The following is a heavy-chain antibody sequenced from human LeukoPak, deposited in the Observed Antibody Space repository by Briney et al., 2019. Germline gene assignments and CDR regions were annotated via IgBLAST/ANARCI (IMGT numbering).Heavy chain of an antibody. J-gene: IGHJ3*02. Sequence: GGSLRLSCAASGFTFSSYAMHWVRQAPGKGLEWVSGISWNSGSIGYADSVKGRFTISRDNAKNSLYLQMNSLRAEDTALYYCAKDSGADDFWSGYVAFDIWGQGTMVTVSS. CDR3: AKDSGADDFWSGYVAFDI. V-gene: IGHV3-9*01. CDR1: GFTFSSYA. D-gene: IGHD3-3*01. CDR2: ISWNSGSI.